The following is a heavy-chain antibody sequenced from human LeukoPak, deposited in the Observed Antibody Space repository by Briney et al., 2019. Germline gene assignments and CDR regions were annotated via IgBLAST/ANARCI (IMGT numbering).Heavy chain of an antibody. V-gene: IGHV3-23*01. CDR3: AKAGGDNWNTNFFDY. Sequence: GGSLRLSCAASGFTFISYAMSWVRQAPGKGLEWVSGISGRGGSTYYADSVKGRFTISRDNSKKTIYLQMNSLRAEDTAVYYCAKAGGDNWNTNFFDYWGQGTLVTVSS. CDR2: ISGRGGST. J-gene: IGHJ4*02. CDR1: GFTFISYA. D-gene: IGHD1/OR15-1a*01.